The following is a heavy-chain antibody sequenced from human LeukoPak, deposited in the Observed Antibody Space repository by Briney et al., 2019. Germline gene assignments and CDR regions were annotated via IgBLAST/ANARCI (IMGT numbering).Heavy chain of an antibody. CDR1: GGTFSSYA. D-gene: IGHD2-15*01. CDR3: ASLPYCSGGSCYPFDY. J-gene: IGHJ4*02. Sequence: SVKVSCKASGGTFSSYAISWVRQAPGQGLEWMGGIIPIFGTANYAQKFQGRVTITADKSTSTAYMELSSLRSEDTAVYYCASLPYCSGGSCYPFDYWGQGTLVTVSS. V-gene: IGHV1-69*06. CDR2: IIPIFGTA.